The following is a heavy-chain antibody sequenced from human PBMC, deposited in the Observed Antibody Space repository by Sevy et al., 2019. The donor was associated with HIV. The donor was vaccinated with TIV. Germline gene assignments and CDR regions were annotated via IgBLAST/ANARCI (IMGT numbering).Heavy chain of an antibody. J-gene: IGHJ4*02. V-gene: IGHV3-23*01. D-gene: IGHD3-10*01. Sequence: GGSLRLSCAASGFTFSSSAMSWVRQAPGKGLEWVSGISGSGSTTYYTNSVKGRLTISRDNSKNTLYLQMNSLRAEDTAVYYCVRVAGSGTYYSGDFDYWGQGTLVTVSS. CDR2: ISGSGSTT. CDR1: GFTFSSSA. CDR3: VRVAGSGTYYSGDFDY.